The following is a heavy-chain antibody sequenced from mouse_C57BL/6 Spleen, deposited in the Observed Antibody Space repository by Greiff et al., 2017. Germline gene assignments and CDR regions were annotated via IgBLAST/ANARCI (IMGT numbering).Heavy chain of an antibody. CDR2: IYWDDDK. V-gene: IGHV8-12*01. CDR1: GFSLSTSGMG. CDR3: ARMDRAWFAY. Sequence: QVQLKESGPGILQPSQTLSLTCSFSGFSLSTSGMGVSWIRQPSGKGLEWLAHIYWDDDKRYNPSLKSRLTISKDTSRNQVFLKITSVDTADTATYYCARMDRAWFAYWGQGTLVTVSA. D-gene: IGHD3-1*01. J-gene: IGHJ3*01.